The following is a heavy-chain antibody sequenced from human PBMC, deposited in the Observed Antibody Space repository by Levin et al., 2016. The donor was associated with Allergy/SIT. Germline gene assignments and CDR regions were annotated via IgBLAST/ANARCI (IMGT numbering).Heavy chain of an antibody. V-gene: IGHV4-4*07. CDR1: GDSISSYY. J-gene: IGHJ4*02. Sequence: SETLSLTCTVSGDSISSYYWSWIRQPAGKGLEWIGRIYTSGSTNXNPSLKSRVTMSVDTSKNQFSLKLSSVTAADTAVYYCARDNIDVLGSSCLDYWGQGTLVTVSS. D-gene: IGHD6-13*01. CDR2: IYTSGST. CDR3: ARDNIDVLGSSCLDY.